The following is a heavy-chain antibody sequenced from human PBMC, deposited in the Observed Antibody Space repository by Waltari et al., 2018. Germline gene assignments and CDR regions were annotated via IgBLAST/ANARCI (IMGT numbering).Heavy chain of an antibody. CDR2: IYHSGST. CDR3: ARVKRTRISSQVLSGFDY. CDR1: GYSISSGYY. V-gene: IGHV4-38-2*01. J-gene: IGHJ4*02. Sequence: QVQLQESGPGLVKPSETLSLTCAVSGYSISSGYYWGWIRQPPGKGLEWIGSIYHSGSTYYNPSLKSRVTISVDTSKNQFSLKLSSVTAADTAVYYCARVKRTRISSQVLSGFDYWGQGTLVTVSS. D-gene: IGHD2-8*01.